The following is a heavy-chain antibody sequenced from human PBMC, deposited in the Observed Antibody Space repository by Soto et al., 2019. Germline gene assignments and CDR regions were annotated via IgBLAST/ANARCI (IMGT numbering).Heavy chain of an antibody. D-gene: IGHD6-19*01. Sequence: SETLSLTCAVSGGSISSSNWWSWVRQPPGKGLEWIGEIYHSGTTNYNPSLKSRVTISVDKSTNQFSLKLSSVTAADRAVYYCARRDSGWYGTYYYDCWGQGTLVTVSS. CDR3: ARRDSGWYGTYYYDC. CDR2: IYHSGTT. V-gene: IGHV4-4*02. J-gene: IGHJ4*02. CDR1: GGSISSSNW.